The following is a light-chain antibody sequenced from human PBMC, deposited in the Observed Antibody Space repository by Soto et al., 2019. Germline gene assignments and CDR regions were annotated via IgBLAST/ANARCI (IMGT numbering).Light chain of an antibody. CDR3: SSYTTSNTRQIV. CDR1: SSDVGGYNY. Sequence: SVLTPPASVSGSPGQSITISCPGTSSDVGGYNYVSWYQHHPGKAPKLMIYDVSNRPSGVSNRFSGSKSGNTASLTISGLQPEDEADYYCSSYTTSNTRQIVFGTGTKVTVL. V-gene: IGLV2-14*03. CDR2: DVS. J-gene: IGLJ1*01.